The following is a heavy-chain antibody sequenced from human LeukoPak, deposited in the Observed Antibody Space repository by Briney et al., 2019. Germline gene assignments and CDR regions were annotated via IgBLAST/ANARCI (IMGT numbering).Heavy chain of an antibody. CDR3: ARQWELLGDAFDI. J-gene: IGHJ3*02. D-gene: IGHD1-26*01. Sequence: GESLKISCKGSGYSFTRYWIGWVRQMPGKGLEWMGIIYPGDSDTRYSPSFQGQVTISADKSISTAYLQWSGLKASDTAMYYCARQWELLGDAFDIWGQGTMVTVSS. CDR2: IYPGDSDT. V-gene: IGHV5-51*01. CDR1: GYSFTRYW.